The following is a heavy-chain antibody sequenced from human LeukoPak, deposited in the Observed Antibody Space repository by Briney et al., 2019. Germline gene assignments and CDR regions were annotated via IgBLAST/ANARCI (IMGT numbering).Heavy chain of an antibody. CDR3: AIDLLWELPRGGAFDI. D-gene: IGHD1-26*01. J-gene: IGHJ3*02. CDR2: ISGSGGST. CDR1: GFTFSSYA. V-gene: IGHV3-23*01. Sequence: GGSLRLSCAASGFTFSSYAMSWVRQAPGNWLEWVSAISGSGGSTYYADSVKGRFTISRDNSKNTLYLQMNSLRAEDTAVYYCAIDLLWELPRGGAFDIWGQGTMVTVSS.